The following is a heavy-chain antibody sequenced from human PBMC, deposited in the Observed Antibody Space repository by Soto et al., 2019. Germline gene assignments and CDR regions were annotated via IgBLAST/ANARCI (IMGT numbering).Heavy chain of an antibody. CDR2: IIPIFGTA. Sequence: QVQLVQSGAEVKKPGSSVKVSCKASGGTFSSYAISWVRQAPGQGLEWMGGIIPIFGTANYAQKFQGRATITAHESTCTAYLELRSLRSEATAVYYCATPTGMAVRLNLYYYFVMYVWGQGTTVTVSS. V-gene: IGHV1-69*12. J-gene: IGHJ6*02. D-gene: IGHD2-8*02. CDR1: GGTFSSYA. CDR3: ATPTGMAVRLNLYYYFVMYV.